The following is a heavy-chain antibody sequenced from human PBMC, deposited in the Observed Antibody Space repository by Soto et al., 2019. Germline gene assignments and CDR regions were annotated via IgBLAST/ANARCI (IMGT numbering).Heavy chain of an antibody. V-gene: IGHV1-18*01. CDR2: ISAYNGHT. J-gene: IGHJ4*02. Sequence: GASVKVSCKASGYIFTSYGITWVRQAPGQGFEWLGWISAYNGHTDYSQKFQGRVAMTTDISTNTVSMELRGLGSDDTAVYYCARGRTWGARDFDYWGQGTLVTVSS. D-gene: IGHD3-16*01. CDR3: ARGRTWGARDFDY. CDR1: GYIFTSYG.